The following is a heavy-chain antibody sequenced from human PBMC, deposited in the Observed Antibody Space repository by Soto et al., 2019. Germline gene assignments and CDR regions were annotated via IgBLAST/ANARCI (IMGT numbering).Heavy chain of an antibody. V-gene: IGHV4-4*07. CDR1: GGSISGYY. Sequence: SETLSLTCTVSGGSISGYYWSWIRQPAGKGLEWIGRIYSSWGTNYNPSFKSRVTMSEDTSNNQFSLKVSSVTAADTAVYYCAREPVTTTPSGEYYFDYWGQGTLVTVSS. CDR2: IYSSWGT. D-gene: IGHD4-17*01. J-gene: IGHJ4*02. CDR3: AREPVTTTPSGEYYFDY.